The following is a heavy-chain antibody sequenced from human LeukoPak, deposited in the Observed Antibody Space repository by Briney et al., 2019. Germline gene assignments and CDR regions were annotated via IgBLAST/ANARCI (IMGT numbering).Heavy chain of an antibody. CDR2: ISYDGSNK. V-gene: IGHV3-30*18. CDR3: AKGGRYDSAFDY. D-gene: IGHD5-12*01. CDR1: GFTFSSYG. Sequence: GGSLRLSCAASGFTFSSYGMHWVRQAPGKGLEWAAVISYDGSNKYYADSVKGRFTIPRDNSKNTLYLQMNSLRAEDTAVYYCAKGGRYDSAFDYWGQGTLVTVSS. J-gene: IGHJ4*02.